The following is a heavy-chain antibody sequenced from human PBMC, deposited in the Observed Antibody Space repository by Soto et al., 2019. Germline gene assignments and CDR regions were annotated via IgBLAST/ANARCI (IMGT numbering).Heavy chain of an antibody. CDR2: ISYDGSNK. CDR1: GFTLSSYA. D-gene: IGHD3-10*01. CDR3: AREVRGVTPYYYYYGMDV. Sequence: QPGGSLRLSCAASGFTLSSYAMHWVRQAPGKGLEWVAVISYDGSNKYYADSVKGRFTISRDNSKNTLYLQMNSLRAEDTAVYYCAREVRGVTPYYYYYGMDVWGQGTLVTVSS. V-gene: IGHV3-30-3*01. J-gene: IGHJ6*02.